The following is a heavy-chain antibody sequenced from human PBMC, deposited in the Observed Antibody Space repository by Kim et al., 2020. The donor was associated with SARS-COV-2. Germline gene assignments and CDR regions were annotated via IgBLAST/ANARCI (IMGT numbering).Heavy chain of an antibody. CDR1: GFTFSNYG. V-gene: IGHV3-30*18. Sequence: GGSLRLSCAASGFTFSNYGMHWVRQAPGKGLEWVVVISYDGSNRFYVDSVKGRFTISRDNSKNTVYLQMNSLRREDTAVYYCAKDAAYPYTTTWYRGDYYYGMDVWGQGTTVTVSS. D-gene: IGHD6-13*01. CDR3: AKDAAYPYTTTWYRGDYYYGMDV. J-gene: IGHJ6*02. CDR2: ISYDGSNR.